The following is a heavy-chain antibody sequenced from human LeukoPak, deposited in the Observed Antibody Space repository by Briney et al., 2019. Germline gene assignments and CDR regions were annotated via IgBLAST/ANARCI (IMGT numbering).Heavy chain of an antibody. Sequence: PGGSLRLSCAASGFTFDDYTMHWVRQVPGKGLEWVSLISWDSDSRYYVDSVKGRFTTSRDNSKNSLYLQMNSLRAEDTAVYYCARAPSTVTHAGFDYWGQGTLVTVSS. CDR3: ARAPSTVTHAGFDY. V-gene: IGHV3-43*01. CDR2: ISWDSDSR. J-gene: IGHJ4*02. D-gene: IGHD4-17*01. CDR1: GFTFDDYT.